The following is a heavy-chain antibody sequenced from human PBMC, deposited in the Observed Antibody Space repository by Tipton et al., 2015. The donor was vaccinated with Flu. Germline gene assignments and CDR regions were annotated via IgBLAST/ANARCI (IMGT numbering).Heavy chain of an antibody. CDR3: ARDNRYDSSGLNCFDP. D-gene: IGHD3-22*01. V-gene: IGHV4-61*02. CDR1: GASISSGSYY. J-gene: IGHJ5*02. Sequence: TLSLTCTVSGASISSGSYYWTWIRQPAGKGLEWIGRIYSSGTTNYNPSLKSPVTISVDTSKTQFSLKLSSVTAADTAVYYCARDNRYDSSGLNCFDPWGRGTLVTVSS. CDR2: IYSSGTT.